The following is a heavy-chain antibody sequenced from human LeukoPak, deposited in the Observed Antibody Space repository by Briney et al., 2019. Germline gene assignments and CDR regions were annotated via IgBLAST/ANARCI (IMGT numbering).Heavy chain of an antibody. CDR2: IKSKTDGGTI. D-gene: IGHD3-10*01. CDR3: TTGLWFGGAPP. Sequence: GGSLRLSCAASGFTFSNAWMSWVRQAPGKGLEWVGRIKSKTDGGTIDYAAPVKGRFTISRDDSKNTLYLQMNSLKTEDTAVYYCTTGLWFGGAPPWGQGTLVTVSS. J-gene: IGHJ5*02. CDR1: GFTFSNAW. V-gene: IGHV3-15*01.